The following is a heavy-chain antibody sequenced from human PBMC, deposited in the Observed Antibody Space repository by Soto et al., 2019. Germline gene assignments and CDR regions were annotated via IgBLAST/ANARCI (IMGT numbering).Heavy chain of an antibody. V-gene: IGHV3-64*01. CDR3: ARAAGDYGPAPVYYFDY. CDR2: ISSNGGST. J-gene: IGHJ4*02. CDR1: GFTFSSYA. D-gene: IGHD4-17*01. Sequence: GGSLRLSCAASGFTFSSYAMHWVRQAPGKGLEYVSAISSNGGSTYYANSVKGRFTISRDNSKNTLYLQMGSLRAEDMAVYYCARAAGDYGPAPVYYFDYWGQGTLVTVSS.